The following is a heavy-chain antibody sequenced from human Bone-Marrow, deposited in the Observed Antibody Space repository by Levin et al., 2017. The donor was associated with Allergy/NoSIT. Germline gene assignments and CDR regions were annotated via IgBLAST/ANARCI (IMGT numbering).Heavy chain of an antibody. J-gene: IGHJ6*02. CDR3: ARDRYGYKAGMDV. CDR1: GFTFTNYD. Sequence: ETLSLTCAASGFTFTNYDMHWVRQVAGKGLEWVSSIGSAGDTDYADSVKGRFTISREIDKNSLNLQMNSLRAGDTAVYYCARDRYGYKAGMDVWGRGTTVTVSS. D-gene: IGHD5-18*01. V-gene: IGHV3-13*01. CDR2: IGSAGDT.